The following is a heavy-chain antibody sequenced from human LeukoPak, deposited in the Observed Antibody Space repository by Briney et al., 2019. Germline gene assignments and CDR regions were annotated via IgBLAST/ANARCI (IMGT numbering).Heavy chain of an antibody. CDR2: IRYDGSNK. CDR3: AKITVGATTGDY. J-gene: IGHJ4*02. D-gene: IGHD1-26*01. Sequence: GVSLRLSCAASGFTFSSYGMHWVRQAPGKGLEWVAFIRYDGSNKYYADSVKGRFTISRDNSKNTLYLQMNSLRAEDTAVYYCAKITVGATTGDYWGQGTLVTVSS. V-gene: IGHV3-30*02. CDR1: GFTFSSYG.